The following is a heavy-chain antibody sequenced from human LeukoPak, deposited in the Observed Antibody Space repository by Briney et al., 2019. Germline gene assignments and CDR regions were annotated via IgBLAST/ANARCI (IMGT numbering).Heavy chain of an antibody. J-gene: IGHJ6*02. CDR1: GFTFSSYA. Sequence: QSGGSLRLSCAASGFTFSSYAMHWVRQAPGKGLEWVAVISYDGSNKYYADSVKGRFTISRDNSKNTLYLQMNSLRAEDTAVYYCARDLAAGAYSYAPREVGYYYYGMDVWGQGTTVTVSS. CDR2: ISYDGSNK. D-gene: IGHD5-18*01. V-gene: IGHV3-30-3*01. CDR3: ARDLAAGAYSYAPREVGYYYYGMDV.